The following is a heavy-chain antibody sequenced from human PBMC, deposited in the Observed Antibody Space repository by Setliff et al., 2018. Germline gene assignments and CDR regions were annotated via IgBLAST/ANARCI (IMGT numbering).Heavy chain of an antibody. CDR2: ISSSSSTI. CDR3: AKNPSRVYATRFDY. J-gene: IGHJ4*02. CDR1: GFTFSSYS. Sequence: GGSLRLSCAASGFTFSSYSMNWVRQAPGKGLEWVSYISSSSSTIYYADSVKGRFTISRDNAKNSLYLQMNSLRAEDTAVYYCAKNPSRVYATRFDYWGQGTLGTAPQ. D-gene: IGHD2-8*01. V-gene: IGHV3-48*01.